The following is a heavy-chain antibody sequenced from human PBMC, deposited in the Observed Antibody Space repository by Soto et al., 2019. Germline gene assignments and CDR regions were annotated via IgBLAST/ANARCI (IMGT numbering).Heavy chain of an antibody. D-gene: IGHD3-3*01. CDR3: ASPNPKYDFWSGSTSYGMDV. CDR2: IDPSDSYT. J-gene: IGHJ6*02. Sequence: GESLKISCKGSGYSFTSYWISWVRQMPGKGLEWMGRIDPSDSYTNYSPSFQGHVTISADKSISTAYLQWSSLKASDTAMYYCASPNPKYDFWSGSTSYGMDVWDQGPPVTV. CDR1: GYSFTSYW. V-gene: IGHV5-10-1*01.